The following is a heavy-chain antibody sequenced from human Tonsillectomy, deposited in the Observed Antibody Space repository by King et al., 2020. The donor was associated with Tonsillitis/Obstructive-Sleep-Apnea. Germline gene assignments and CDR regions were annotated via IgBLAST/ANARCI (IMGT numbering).Heavy chain of an antibody. CDR2: INPSSGST. Sequence: VQLVQSGAEVKKPGASVKVSCKASGYTFTTYYMYWVRQAPGQGLEWMGIINPSSGSTSSAQKLQGRVTMTRDTSTNTVYMELSSLRSEDTAVYYCARGIAAAGPDWLDPWGQGTLVTVSS. V-gene: IGHV1-46*04. J-gene: IGHJ5*02. D-gene: IGHD6-13*01. CDR1: GYTFTTYY. CDR3: ARGIAAAGPDWLDP.